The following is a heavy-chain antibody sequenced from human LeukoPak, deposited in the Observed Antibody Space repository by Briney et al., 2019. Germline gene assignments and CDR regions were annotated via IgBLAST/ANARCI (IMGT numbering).Heavy chain of an antibody. Sequence: SETLSLTCTVSGGSISSSSYYWGWIRQPPGKGLEWIGSIYYSGSTYYNPSLKSRVTISVDTSKNQSSLKLSSVTAADTAVYYCVTGILTGYLANDYWGQGTLVTVSS. J-gene: IGHJ4*02. CDR3: VTGILTGYLANDY. CDR2: IYYSGST. V-gene: IGHV4-39*01. CDR1: GGSISSSSYY. D-gene: IGHD3-9*01.